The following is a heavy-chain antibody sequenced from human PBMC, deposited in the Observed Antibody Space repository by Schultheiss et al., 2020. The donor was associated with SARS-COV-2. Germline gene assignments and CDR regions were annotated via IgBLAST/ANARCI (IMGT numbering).Heavy chain of an antibody. CDR2: IYYSGST. D-gene: IGHD2-2*01. J-gene: IGHJ6*02. V-gene: IGHV4-59*08. CDR1: GGSISSYY. Sequence: SQTLSLTCTVSGGSISSYYWSWIRQPPGKGLEWIGYIYYSGSTNYNPSPKSRVTISVDTSKNQFSLKLSSVTAADTAVYYCARAGSVGCSSTSCSYGMDVWGQGTTVTVSS. CDR3: ARAGSVGCSSTSCSYGMDV.